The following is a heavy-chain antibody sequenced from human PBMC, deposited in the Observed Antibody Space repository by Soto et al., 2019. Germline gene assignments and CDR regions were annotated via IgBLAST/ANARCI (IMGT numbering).Heavy chain of an antibody. V-gene: IGHV1-46*01. J-gene: IGHJ4*02. CDR1: GYTFTNYY. D-gene: IGHD1-26*01. CDR2: INPSGGST. CDR3: ARDPVGATYFDY. Sequence: ASVKVSCKASGYTFTNYYMHWVRQAPGQAVEWMGIINPSGGSTSYAQKFQGRVTMTRDTSTSKVYMDLSSLRSDDTDVYYCARDPVGATYFDYWGQGTLVTVSS.